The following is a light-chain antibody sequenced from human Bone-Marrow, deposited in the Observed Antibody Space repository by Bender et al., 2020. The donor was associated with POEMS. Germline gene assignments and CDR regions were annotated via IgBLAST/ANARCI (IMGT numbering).Light chain of an antibody. V-gene: IGLV2-14*01. CDR2: EVT. Sequence: QSALTQPASVSGSPGQSITISCTGTSSDVGAYNFVSWFQQHPGKAPKLLIYEVTKRPSGVSNRFSGSKSGNTASLTISGLQSDDEAIYFCVAWDASLNGWVFGGGTKLTVL. CDR3: VAWDASLNGWV. CDR1: SSDVGAYNF. J-gene: IGLJ3*02.